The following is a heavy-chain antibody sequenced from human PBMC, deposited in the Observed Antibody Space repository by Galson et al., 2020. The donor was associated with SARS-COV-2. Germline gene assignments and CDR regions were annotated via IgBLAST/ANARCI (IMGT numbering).Heavy chain of an antibody. V-gene: IGHV3-33*01. J-gene: IGHJ6*02. CDR1: GFTFSSYG. CDR2: IWYDGSNK. CDR3: ARDTYYYDSSGYYYPYYYYYGMDV. Sequence: GGSLRLSCAASGFTFSSYGMHWVRQAPGKGLEWVEVIWYDGSNKYYADSVKGRFTISRDNSKNTLYLQMNSLRAENTAVYYCARDTYYYDSSGYYYPYYYYYGMDVWGQGTTVTVSS. D-gene: IGHD3-22*01.